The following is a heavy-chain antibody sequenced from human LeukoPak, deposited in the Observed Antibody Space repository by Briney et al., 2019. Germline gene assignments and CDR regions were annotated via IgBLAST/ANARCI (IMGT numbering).Heavy chain of an antibody. V-gene: IGHV3-21*06. D-gene: IGHD6-13*01. J-gene: IGHJ6*03. CDR2: ISSDNTYI. CDR1: GCTFSYYS. Sequence: PGGSLRLSCAASGCTFSYYSVTWVRQAPGKGLEWVSSISSDNTYIYYADSVRGRFTISRDNAKNLFYLQMNGLRAEGTAVYYCARLDRADYSTSPIPYYNYFMDAWDKGTTVTVSS. CDR3: ARLDRADYSTSPIPYYNYFMDA.